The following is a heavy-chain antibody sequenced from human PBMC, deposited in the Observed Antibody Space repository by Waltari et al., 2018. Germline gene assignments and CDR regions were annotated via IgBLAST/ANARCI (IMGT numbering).Heavy chain of an antibody. V-gene: IGHV4-39*01. D-gene: IGHD6-19*01. CDR1: GGSISSSSYY. CDR2: IYYSGST. Sequence: QLQLQESGPGLVKPSETLSLTCTVSGGSISSSSYYWGWIRQPPGTGLEWIGSIYYSGSTYYNPSLKSRVTISVDTSKNQFSLKLSSVTAADTAVYYCARHEDSSGWFTYYYYGMDVWGQGTTVTVSS. CDR3: ARHEDSSGWFTYYYYGMDV. J-gene: IGHJ6*02.